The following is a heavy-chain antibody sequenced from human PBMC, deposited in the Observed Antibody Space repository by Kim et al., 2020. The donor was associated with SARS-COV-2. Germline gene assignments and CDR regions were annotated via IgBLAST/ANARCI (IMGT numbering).Heavy chain of an antibody. CDR2: INHSGST. CDR3: ARGGVRAFKFDP. Sequence: SETLSLTCAVYGGSFSGYYWSWIRQPPGKGLEWIGEINHSGSTNYNPSLKSRVTISVDTSKNQFSLKLSSVTAADTAVYYCARGGVRAFKFDPWGQGTLVTVSS. J-gene: IGHJ5*02. D-gene: IGHD3-10*01. CDR1: GGSFSGYY. V-gene: IGHV4-34*01.